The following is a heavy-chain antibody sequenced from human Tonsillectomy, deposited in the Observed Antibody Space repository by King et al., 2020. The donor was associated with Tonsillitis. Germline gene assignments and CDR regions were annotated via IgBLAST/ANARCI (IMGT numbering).Heavy chain of an antibody. CDR2: INPDSGGT. D-gene: IGHD3-10*01. Sequence: VQLVESGAEVKKPGASVKDSCKASGYTFTDYYIHWVRQAPGQGLEWMGWINPDSGGTNYAQKFQGWVTMTRDTSISTAYMELSRLRSDDTAVYYCARSYTSLDAFDIWGQGTMVTVSS. J-gene: IGHJ3*02. CDR1: GYTFTDYY. CDR3: ARSYTSLDAFDI. V-gene: IGHV1-2*04.